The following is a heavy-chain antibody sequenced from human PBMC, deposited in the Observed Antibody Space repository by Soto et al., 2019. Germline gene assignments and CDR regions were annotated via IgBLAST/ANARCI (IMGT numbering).Heavy chain of an antibody. Sequence: GGSLRLSCAASGFTFSSHWMSWVRQAPGKGLEWVANIKQDGTDKYYMDSVKGRFIMSRDNAKNSLYLQMNSLRAEDTAVYYCARAPSAWYFDLWGRGTLVTVSS. CDR3: ARAPSAWYFDL. D-gene: IGHD2-2*01. CDR2: IKQDGTDK. CDR1: GFTFSSHW. V-gene: IGHV3-7*03. J-gene: IGHJ2*01.